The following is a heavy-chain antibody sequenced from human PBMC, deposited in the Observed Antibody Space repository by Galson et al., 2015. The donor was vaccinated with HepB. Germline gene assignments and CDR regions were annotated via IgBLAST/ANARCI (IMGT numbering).Heavy chain of an antibody. CDR3: ARVGVVVPAWAGV. V-gene: IGHV3-30-3*01. D-gene: IGHD2-2*01. CDR1: GFTFSSYA. CDR2: ISYDGSNK. J-gene: IGHJ4*02. Sequence: SLRLSCAASGFTFSSYAMHWVRQAPGKGLEWVAVISYDGSNKYYADSVKGRFTISRDNSKNTLYLQMNSLRAEDTAVYYCARVGVVVPAWAGVWGQGTLVTVSS.